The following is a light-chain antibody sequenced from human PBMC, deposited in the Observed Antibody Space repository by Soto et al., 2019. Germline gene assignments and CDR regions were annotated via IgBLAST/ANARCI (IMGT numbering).Light chain of an antibody. Sequence: DIQLTQSPSFLSASVGDRVTITCRASQGISSYLAWYQQKPGKAPKLLIYAASTLQSGVPSRFSGSGSGTEFTLTISSLQPEDFATYYCQQYGGSPRITFGQGTRLEIK. V-gene: IGKV1-9*01. CDR3: QQYGGSPRIT. CDR2: AAS. J-gene: IGKJ5*01. CDR1: QGISSY.